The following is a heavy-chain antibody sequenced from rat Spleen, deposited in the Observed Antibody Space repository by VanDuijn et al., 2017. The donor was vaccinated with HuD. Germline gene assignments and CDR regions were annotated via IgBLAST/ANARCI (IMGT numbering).Heavy chain of an antibody. CDR2: ITSGGNNI. Sequence: EVQLVESGGGLVQPGRSLKLSCAASGFSFSSFAMAWVRQAPKKGLEWVATITSGGNNIYYPDSVKGRFTISRDNAKSTLYLQMNSLRSEDTATYYCTRVQYRYNSFDYWGQGVMVTVSS. CDR1: GFSFSSFA. J-gene: IGHJ2*01. D-gene: IGHD1-5*01. CDR3: TRVQYRYNSFDY. V-gene: IGHV5-46*01.